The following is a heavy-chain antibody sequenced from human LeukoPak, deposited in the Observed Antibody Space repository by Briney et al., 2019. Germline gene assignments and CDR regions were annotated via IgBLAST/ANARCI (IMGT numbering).Heavy chain of an antibody. D-gene: IGHD2-15*01. CDR3: ARVYCSGGSCYFDY. J-gene: IGHJ4*02. Sequence: ASVKVSCKASGGTFSSYAIGWVRQAPGQGLEWMGGIIPIFGTANYAQKFQGRVTITADESTSTAYMELSSLRSEDTAVYYCARVYCSGGSCYFDYWGQGTLVTVSS. CDR2: IIPIFGTA. CDR1: GGTFSSYA. V-gene: IGHV1-69*13.